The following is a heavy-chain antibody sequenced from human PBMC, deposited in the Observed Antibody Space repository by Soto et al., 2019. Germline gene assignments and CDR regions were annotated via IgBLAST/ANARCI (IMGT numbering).Heavy chain of an antibody. CDR2: IYYSGST. CDR1: GGSISSYY. CDR3: ARTSRYGDYVDY. V-gene: IGHV4-59*01. Sequence: QVQLQESGPGLVKPSETLSLTCTVSGGSISSYYWSWIRQPPGKGLEWIGYIYYSGSTNYNPSLKSRVTISVDTSKNQFSLKLSSVTAADTAVYYCARTSRYGDYVDYWGQGTLVTVSS. J-gene: IGHJ4*02. D-gene: IGHD4-17*01.